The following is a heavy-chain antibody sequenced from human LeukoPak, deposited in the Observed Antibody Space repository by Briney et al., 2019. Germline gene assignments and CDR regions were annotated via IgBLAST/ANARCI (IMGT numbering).Heavy chain of an antibody. V-gene: IGHV3-23*01. Sequence: GGTLRLSCAASGFTFSSYGMSWVRQAPGKGLEWVSGISGSGFSTNYADSVKGRFTISRDNSKNTLYLQMNSLRAEDTAVYYCAKSSGTYSLWYFDLWGRGTLVTVSS. J-gene: IGHJ2*01. CDR2: ISGSGFST. CDR3: AKSSGTYSLWYFDL. D-gene: IGHD1-26*01. CDR1: GFTFSSYG.